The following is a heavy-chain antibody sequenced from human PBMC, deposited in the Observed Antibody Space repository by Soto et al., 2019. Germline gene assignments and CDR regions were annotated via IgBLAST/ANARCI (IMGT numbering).Heavy chain of an antibody. CDR2: ISSSSSYT. J-gene: IGHJ6*02. CDR1: GFTFSDYY. CDR3: ARVTKDYDILTGYYPDYGMDV. V-gene: IGHV3-11*06. Sequence: GGSLRLSCAASGFTFSDYYMSWIRQAPGKGLEWVSYISSSSSYTNYADSVKGRFTISRDNAKNSLYLQMNSLRAEDTAVYYCARVTKDYDILTGYYPDYGMDVWGQGTTVTVSS. D-gene: IGHD3-9*01.